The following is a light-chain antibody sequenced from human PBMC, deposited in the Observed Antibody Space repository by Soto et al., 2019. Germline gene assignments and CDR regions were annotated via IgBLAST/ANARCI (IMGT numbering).Light chain of an antibody. J-gene: IGKJ1*01. CDR1: QSVSSH. CDR2: DSS. CDR3: QQFGDWPS. Sequence: EIRMTQSPAILSVSPGEIATLSCRASQSVSSHVVWYQQKPGQAPRLLISDSSTTGFPARFSGSGSGTEFTLTISSLQSDDSAIYYCQQFGDWPSFGLGTKLEI. V-gene: IGKV3-15*01.